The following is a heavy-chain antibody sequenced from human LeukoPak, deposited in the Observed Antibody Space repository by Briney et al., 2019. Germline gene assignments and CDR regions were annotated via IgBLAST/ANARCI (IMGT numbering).Heavy chain of an antibody. CDR2: ISYDGSNK. CDR1: GFTFSSYA. Sequence: PGGSLRLSCAASGFTFSSYAMHWVRQAPGKGLEWVAVISYDGSNKYYADSVKGRFTISRDNSKNTLYLQMNSLRAEDTAVYYCARGVIWGDGYNPGPFDYWGQGTLVTVSS. J-gene: IGHJ4*02. D-gene: IGHD5-24*01. CDR3: ARGVIWGDGYNPGPFDY. V-gene: IGHV3-30-3*01.